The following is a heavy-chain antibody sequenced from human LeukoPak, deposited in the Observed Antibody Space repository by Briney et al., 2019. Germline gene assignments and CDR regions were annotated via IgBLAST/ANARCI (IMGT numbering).Heavy chain of an antibody. CDR3: ARGDGYCSSASCSGS. Sequence: GGSLRLSCAASGFTLNTYGMHWVRQAPRKGLEWVAFIRFDGSNKYYADSVKGRFTISRDNSKNTLYLQMKSLRPEDTAVYYCARGDGYCSSASCSGSWGQGTLVTVSS. J-gene: IGHJ4*02. D-gene: IGHD2-2*03. V-gene: IGHV3-30*02. CDR1: GFTLNTYG. CDR2: IRFDGSNK.